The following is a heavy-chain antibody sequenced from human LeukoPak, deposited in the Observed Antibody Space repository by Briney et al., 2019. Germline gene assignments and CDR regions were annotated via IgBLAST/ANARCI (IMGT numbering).Heavy chain of an antibody. V-gene: IGHV3-30*02. D-gene: IGHD6-13*01. CDR2: IRFDGSNK. CDR3: AKGWHSSSWLSAY. CDR1: GFSFSFSTSG. Sequence: PGGSLRLSCAASGFSFSFSTSGMHWVRQAPGKGLEWVALIRFDGSNKFYADSVKGRFTVSRDNSENTMFLQMNSLRDEDTAVYFCAKGWHSSSWLSAYWGQGTLVTVSS. J-gene: IGHJ4*02.